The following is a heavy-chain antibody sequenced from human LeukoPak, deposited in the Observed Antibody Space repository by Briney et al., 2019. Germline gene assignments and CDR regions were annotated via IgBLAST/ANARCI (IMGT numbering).Heavy chain of an antibody. J-gene: IGHJ6*03. CDR2: IYHSGST. D-gene: IGHD5-24*01. Sequence: KPSQTLSLTCTVSGGSISSGGYYWSWIRQPPGKGLEWIGYIYHSGSTYYNPSLKSRVTISVDRSKNQFSLKLSSVTAADTAVYYCAREGPRVSYYYYMDVWGKGTTVTVSS. V-gene: IGHV4-30-2*01. CDR1: GGSISSGGYY. CDR3: AREGPRVSYYYYMDV.